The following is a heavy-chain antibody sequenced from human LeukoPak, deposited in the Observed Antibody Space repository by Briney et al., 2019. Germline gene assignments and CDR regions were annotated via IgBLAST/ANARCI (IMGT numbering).Heavy chain of an antibody. D-gene: IGHD3-22*01. CDR3: ARDWYYYDSNDYYSENWFDP. CDR2: IYYSGSS. V-gene: IGHV4-59*01. Sequence: PSETLSLTCTVSGGSISGYYWSWIRQPPGKGLEWIGCIYYSGSSNYNPSLKSRVTISVDTSKNQFSLKLSSVTAADTAVYYCARDWYYYDSNDYYSENWFDPWGQGTLVTVSS. CDR1: GGSISGYY. J-gene: IGHJ5*02.